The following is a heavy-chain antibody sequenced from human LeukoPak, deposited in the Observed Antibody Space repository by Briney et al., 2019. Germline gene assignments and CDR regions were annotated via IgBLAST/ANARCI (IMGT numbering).Heavy chain of an antibody. D-gene: IGHD4-11*01. CDR3: ARIAGDPARDDYLLDY. CDR1: GGTFSGYA. J-gene: IGHJ4*02. Sequence: GSSVKVSCKASGGTFSGYAITWVRQAPGEGLEWVGGIIPVFDTANYAQKFQGRVTITTDESTGTAYMELSSLRSEDTAFFYCARIAGDPARDDYLLDYWGQGTLVTVSS. V-gene: IGHV1-69*05. CDR2: IIPVFDTA.